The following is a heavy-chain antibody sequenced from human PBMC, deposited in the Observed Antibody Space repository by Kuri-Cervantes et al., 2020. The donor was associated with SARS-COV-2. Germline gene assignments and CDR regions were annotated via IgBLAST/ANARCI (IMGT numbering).Heavy chain of an antibody. CDR1: GYNFSSHW. Sequence: GGSLRPSRKASGYNFSSHWIGWVRQMPGKGLEWMGIIYPGDSDTRYSPSFQGQVTISADKSISTAYLQWSSLKASDTAMYYCARLWSYDFWSGYHEAGDYWGQGTLVTVSS. CDR2: IYPGDSDT. V-gene: IGHV5-51*01. D-gene: IGHD3-3*01. CDR3: ARLWSYDFWSGYHEAGDY. J-gene: IGHJ4*02.